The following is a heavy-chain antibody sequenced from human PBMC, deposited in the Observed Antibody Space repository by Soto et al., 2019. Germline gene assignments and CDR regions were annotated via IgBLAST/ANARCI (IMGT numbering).Heavy chain of an antibody. J-gene: IGHJ4*02. D-gene: IGHD1-1*01. CDR2: IKFSGST. Sequence: SETLSLTCTVSSVSIYSGSFHWCVIRRPPVKGLVWIGSIKFSGSTYYNPSLKSRVTISVDTSKNQFSLNLRSVTAADTAVYYCARRHAPRYTTGNNHFDFWGQGSLVTVSS. CDR1: SVSIYSGSFH. V-gene: IGHV4-39*01. CDR3: ARRHAPRYTTGNNHFDF.